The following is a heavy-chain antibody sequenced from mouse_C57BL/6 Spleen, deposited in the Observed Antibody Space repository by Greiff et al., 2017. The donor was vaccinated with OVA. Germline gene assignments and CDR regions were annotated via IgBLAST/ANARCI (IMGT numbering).Heavy chain of an antibody. CDR1: GYTFTDYY. CDR2: INPNNGGT. CDR3: ARRGTAQALNY. Sequence: VQLQQSGPELVKPGASVKISCKASGYTFTDYYMNWVKQSHGKSLEWIGDINPNNGGTSYNQKFKGKATLTVDKSSSTAYSERRSLTSEDSAVYYCARRGTAQALNYWGQGTSVTVSS. J-gene: IGHJ4*01. V-gene: IGHV1-26*01. D-gene: IGHD3-2*02.